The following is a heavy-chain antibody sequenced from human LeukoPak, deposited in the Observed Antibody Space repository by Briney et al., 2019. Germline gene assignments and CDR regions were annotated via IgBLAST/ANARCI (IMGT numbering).Heavy chain of an antibody. Sequence: GASVKVSCKASGYTFTGYYMHWVRQAPGQGLEWMGWINPNSGGTNYAQKFQGGVTMTRDTSISTAYMELSRLRSDDTAVYYCARAPVSHDFWSGYQFDYWGQGTLVTVSS. CDR3: ARAPVSHDFWSGYQFDY. CDR2: INPNSGGT. V-gene: IGHV1-2*02. D-gene: IGHD3-3*01. CDR1: GYTFTGYY. J-gene: IGHJ4*02.